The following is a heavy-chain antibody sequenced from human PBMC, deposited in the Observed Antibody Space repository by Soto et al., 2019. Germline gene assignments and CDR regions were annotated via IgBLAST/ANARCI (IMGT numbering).Heavy chain of an antibody. V-gene: IGHV3-73*01. Sequence: PGGSLRLSCAASGLTFSSYSMSWVRQAPGKGLEWVGRIRNKANSYATAYAASVKGRFTISRDDSKNTAYLQMNSLKTEDTAVYYCTRRSYDSSGYHTYDYWGQGTLVTVSS. CDR1: GLTFSSYS. CDR3: TRRSYDSSGYHTYDY. J-gene: IGHJ4*02. CDR2: IRNKANSYAT. D-gene: IGHD3-22*01.